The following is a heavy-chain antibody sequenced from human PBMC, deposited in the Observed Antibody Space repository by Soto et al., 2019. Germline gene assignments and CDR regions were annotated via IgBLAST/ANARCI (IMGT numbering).Heavy chain of an antibody. CDR3: AREGSRCDRSGYYRPDY. CDR1: GDTFSTYS. V-gene: IGHV1-69*08. Sequence: ASVKVSCKVSGDTFSTYSISWVRQAPGQGLEWLGGIIPILGTPSYAQSFQGRVTITADKSTSTAYMELSSLRSEDTAVYYCAREGSRCDRSGYYRPDYWGQGTLVTVSS. J-gene: IGHJ4*02. D-gene: IGHD3-22*01. CDR2: IIPILGTP.